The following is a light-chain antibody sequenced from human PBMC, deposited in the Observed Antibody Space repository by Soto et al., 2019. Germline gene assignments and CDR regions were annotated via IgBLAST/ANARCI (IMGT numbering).Light chain of an antibody. CDR3: LQYGSSPAWT. Sequence: EIVLTQSPGTLSLSPGERATLSCRASQSVSSSDLAWDQQKPGQTPRLLIYGASSRATGIPDRFSGSGSGTDFTLTISRLEPEDFAVYYCLQYGSSPAWTFGQGTKVEVK. V-gene: IGKV3-20*01. J-gene: IGKJ1*01. CDR1: QSVSSSD. CDR2: GAS.